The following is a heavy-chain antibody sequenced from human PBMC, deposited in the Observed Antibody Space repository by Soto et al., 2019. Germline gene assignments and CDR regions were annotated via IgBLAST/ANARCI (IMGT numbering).Heavy chain of an antibody. CDR3: ARAPYSSSPMGYFDY. D-gene: IGHD6-6*01. CDR2: INPNSGDT. V-gene: IGHV1-2*02. Sequence: ASVKVSCKASGYTFTGYYMHWVRQAPGQGLEWMGWINPNSGDTNYAQKFQGRVTMTRDTSMSTAYMELSSLRSEDTAVYCCARAPYSSSPMGYFDYWGQGTLVTVSS. J-gene: IGHJ4*02. CDR1: GYTFTGYY.